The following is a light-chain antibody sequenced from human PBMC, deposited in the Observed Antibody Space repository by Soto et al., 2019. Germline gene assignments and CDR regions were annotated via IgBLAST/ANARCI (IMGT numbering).Light chain of an antibody. J-gene: IGKJ1*01. Sequence: DIQLTQSPSSLSASVGDRVTITCRASESVTIWLPWYQQKPGKAPRLLIYDASTLEGGVPSRFSASGSGTESTLTISSLQPDDFASYYCEQYDSRSPWTFGQGTKIEIK. CDR1: ESVTIW. CDR3: EQYDSRSPWT. CDR2: DAS. V-gene: IGKV1-5*01.